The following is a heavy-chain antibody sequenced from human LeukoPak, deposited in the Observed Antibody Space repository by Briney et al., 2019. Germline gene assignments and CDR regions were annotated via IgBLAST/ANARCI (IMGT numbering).Heavy chain of an antibody. Sequence: SETLSLTCAVYGGSFSGYYWSWIRQPPGKGLEWIGEINHRGSANYNPSLKSRVTISVDTSKNQFSLKLSSVTAADTAVYYCARRYSSSWYLPFFDYWGQGTLVTVSS. CDR1: GGSFSGYY. CDR2: INHRGSA. V-gene: IGHV4-34*01. CDR3: ARRYSSSWYLPFFDY. J-gene: IGHJ4*02. D-gene: IGHD6-13*01.